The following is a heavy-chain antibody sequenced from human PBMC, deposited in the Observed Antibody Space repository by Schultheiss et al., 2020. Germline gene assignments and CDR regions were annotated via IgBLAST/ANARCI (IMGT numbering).Heavy chain of an antibody. V-gene: IGHV4-61*08. CDR2: IYYSGST. Sequence: SETLSLTCTVSGGSISSGGYYWSWIRQPPGKGLEWIGYIYYSGSTNYNPSLKSRVTISVDTSKNQFSLKLSSVTAADTAVYYCARVTDYYDSSGYYESYFDYWGQGTLVTGSS. CDR3: ARVTDYYDSSGYYESYFDY. CDR1: GGSISSGGYY. J-gene: IGHJ4*02. D-gene: IGHD3-22*01.